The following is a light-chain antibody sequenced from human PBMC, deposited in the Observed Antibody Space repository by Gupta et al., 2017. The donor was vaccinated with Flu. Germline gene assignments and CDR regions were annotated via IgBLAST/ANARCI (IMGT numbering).Light chain of an antibody. J-gene: IGLJ2*01. CDR1: SSDVGSYNL. CDR2: EGS. Sequence: QSAPPQPASVSGPPGQSLTISCTGTSSDVGSYNLVSWYQQHQGKAPKLMNYEGSKRPSGVSNRFSGSKSGNTASLTIAGLQAEDEADYYCCSYAGSVVFGGGTKLTVL. V-gene: IGLV2-23*01. CDR3: CSYAGSVV.